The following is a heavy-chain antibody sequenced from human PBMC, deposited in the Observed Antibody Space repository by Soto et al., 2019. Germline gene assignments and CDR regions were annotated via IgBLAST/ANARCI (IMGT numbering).Heavy chain of an antibody. J-gene: IGHJ6*02. V-gene: IGHV3-48*02. D-gene: IGHD3-3*01. CDR3: ARSSLGDHYDFWGDYPDAGMDV. CDR2: ISSDSNTI. CDR1: GFTFSPYS. Sequence: EAQLVESGGALVQPGGSLRLSCVASGFTFSPYSMSWVRQAPGKGLEWVSYISSDSNTIYYADSVRGRFTISRNNAKNSLYLQMNSLRDEDTAVYYWARSSLGDHYDFWGDYPDAGMDVWGLGTTVTVSS.